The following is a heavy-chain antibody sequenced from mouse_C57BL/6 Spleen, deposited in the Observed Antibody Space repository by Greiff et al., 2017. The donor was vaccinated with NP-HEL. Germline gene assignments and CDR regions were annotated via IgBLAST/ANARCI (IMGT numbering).Heavy chain of an antibody. CDR1: GFTFSDYG. CDR2: ISSGSSTI. V-gene: IGHV5-17*01. CDR3: ARLDPEDYFDY. J-gene: IGHJ2*01. Sequence: EVQLVESGGGLVKPGGSLKLSCAASGFTFSDYGMHWVRQAPEKGLEWVAYISSGSSTIYYADTVKGRFTISRDNAKNTLFLQMTSLRSEDTAMYYCARLDPEDYFDYWGQGTTLTVSS.